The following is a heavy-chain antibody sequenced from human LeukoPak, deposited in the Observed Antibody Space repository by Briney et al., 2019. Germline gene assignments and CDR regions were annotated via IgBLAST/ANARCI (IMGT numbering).Heavy chain of an antibody. CDR1: GYSFTTYW. D-gene: IGHD2-2*01. CDR2: IYPGDSDT. V-gene: IGHV5-51*01. J-gene: IGHJ4*02. CDR3: ARRQGCSSTSCPPDS. Sequence: GESLKISCRGSGYSFTTYWIGWVRQMPGKGLEWRGIIYPGDSDTRYSPSFQGQVTMSADKSINTAYLQWSSLRASDTAMYYCARRQGCSSTSCPPDSWGQGTLVTVSS.